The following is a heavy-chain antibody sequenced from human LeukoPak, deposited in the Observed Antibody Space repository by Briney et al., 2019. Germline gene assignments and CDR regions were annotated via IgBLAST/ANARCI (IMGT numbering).Heavy chain of an antibody. D-gene: IGHD6-19*01. J-gene: IGHJ4*02. CDR1: GYTFTSYY. CDR3: AKEGNSGWVPKY. Sequence: ASVKVSCKASGYTFTSYYLYWVRQAPGQGLEWMEMINPSGATTTYAQNFQGRVTMTRDTSTRTAYMELSSLRSEDTAVYYCAKEGNSGWVPKYWGQGTLVTVSS. CDR2: INPSGATT. V-gene: IGHV1-46*01.